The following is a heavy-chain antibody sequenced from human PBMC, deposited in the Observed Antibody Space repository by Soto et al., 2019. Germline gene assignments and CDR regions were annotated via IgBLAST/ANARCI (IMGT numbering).Heavy chain of an antibody. CDR1: GFTFSSYG. D-gene: IGHD3-3*01. V-gene: IGHV3-30*03. J-gene: IGHJ4*02. Sequence: QVQLVESGGGVVQPGRSLRLSCAASGFTFSSYGMHWVRQAPGKGLEWVAVISYDGSNKYYVDSVKGRFTISRDNAKNSLYLQMNSLRAEDTAVYYCARDQYYDFWSGYYMDYWGQGTLVTVSS. CDR2: ISYDGSNK. CDR3: ARDQYYDFWSGYYMDY.